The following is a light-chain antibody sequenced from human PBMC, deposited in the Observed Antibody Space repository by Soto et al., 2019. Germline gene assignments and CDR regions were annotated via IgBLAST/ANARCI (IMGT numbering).Light chain of an antibody. V-gene: IGKV2D-29*01. J-gene: IGKJ4*01. CDR2: EVS. Sequence: VLSQTPLSLSVTPGQPASISCRSNQSLLHTDGKDHLYWFLQKPGQPPQLLIYEVSNRFSGVTERCSGSGSGTDFSLKMSRLEAEDVGVYYCMQSTYLPLTFGGGTKVEIK. CDR3: MQSTYLPLT. CDR1: QSLLHTDGKDH.